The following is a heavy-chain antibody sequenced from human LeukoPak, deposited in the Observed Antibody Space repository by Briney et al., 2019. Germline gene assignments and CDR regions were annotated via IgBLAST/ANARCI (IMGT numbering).Heavy chain of an antibody. CDR2: ISSSSNTI. J-gene: IGHJ3*02. CDR3: AIPPAFNM. CDR1: GFTFSTYN. V-gene: IGHV3-48*02. Sequence: GGSLSLSCAASGFTFSTYNMNWVRQAPGKGLEWVSYISSSSNTIYYADSVKGRFTISKDNAKNSVYLQMNSLRDEDTAVYYCAIPPAFNMWGQGTMVTVSS.